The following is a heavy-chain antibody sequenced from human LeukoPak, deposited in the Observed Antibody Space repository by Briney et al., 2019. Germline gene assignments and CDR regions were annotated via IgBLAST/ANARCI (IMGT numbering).Heavy chain of an antibody. V-gene: IGHV5-51*01. CDR2: IYPGDSDT. CDR1: GYSFTSYW. D-gene: IGHD2-2*01. Sequence: GESLKISCKCSGYSFTSYWIGWVCQMPGKGLEWMGIIYPGDSDTRYSPSFQGQVTISADKSISTAYLQWSSLKASDTAMYYCAKIDRQYCSRSSCYALDYWGQGTQVTVSS. CDR3: AKIDRQYCSRSSCYALDY. J-gene: IGHJ4*02.